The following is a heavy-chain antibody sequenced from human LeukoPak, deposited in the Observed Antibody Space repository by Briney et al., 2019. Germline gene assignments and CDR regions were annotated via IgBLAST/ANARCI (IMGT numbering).Heavy chain of an antibody. Sequence: GRSLRLSCAASGFTFSSYAMHWVRQAPGKGLEWVAVISYDGSNKYYADSVKGRFTISRDNSKNTLYLQMNSLRAEDTAVYYCARGSGYSYEKYYYYGMDVWGQGTTVTVSS. J-gene: IGHJ6*02. CDR1: GFTFSSYA. CDR2: ISYDGSNK. V-gene: IGHV3-30-3*01. D-gene: IGHD5-18*01. CDR3: ARGSGYSYEKYYYYGMDV.